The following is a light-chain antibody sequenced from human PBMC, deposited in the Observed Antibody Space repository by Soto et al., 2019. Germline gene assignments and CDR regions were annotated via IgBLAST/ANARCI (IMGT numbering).Light chain of an antibody. CDR2: DAS. V-gene: IGKV1-5*01. J-gene: IGKJ4*01. CDR1: QNVFTW. Sequence: DIQMTQSPSTLSASVGDRVTITCRASQNVFTWLAWYQHRPGKAPKLLIYDASILQSGVPSRFSGSGSGTDFTLTISSLQAEDFATYYCQQLSTYPSTFGGGTKVDIK. CDR3: QQLSTYPST.